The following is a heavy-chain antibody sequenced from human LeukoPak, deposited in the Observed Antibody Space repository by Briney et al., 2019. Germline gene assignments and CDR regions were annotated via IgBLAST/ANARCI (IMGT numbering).Heavy chain of an antibody. CDR2: ISGSGGST. CDR1: GGSISSNN. J-gene: IGHJ4*02. V-gene: IGHV3-23*01. Sequence: ETLSLTCAVSGGSISSNNWWSWVRPAPGKGLEWVSAISGSGGSTYYADSVKGRFTISRDNSKNTLYLQMNSLRAEDTAVYYCAKGRDYDYFFDYWGQGTLVTVSS. D-gene: IGHD3-16*01. CDR3: AKGRDYDYFFDY.